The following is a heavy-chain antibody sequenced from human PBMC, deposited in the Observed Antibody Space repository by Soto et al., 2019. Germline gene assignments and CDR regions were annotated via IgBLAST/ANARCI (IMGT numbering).Heavy chain of an antibody. J-gene: IGHJ4*02. CDR2: NYDSVNT. Sequence: QVQLQESGPGLVKPSQTLSLTCTVSGDSLSSGGHYWSWIRQHPGKGLEWIGHNYDSVNTYYSPSLRSRVTISADMSKNQFSLNLRSVTAADTAVYYCARVDHRGYFAILTDYWGQGTLVTVSS. CDR3: ARVDHRGYFAILTDY. V-gene: IGHV4-31*03. D-gene: IGHD3-9*01. CDR1: GDSLSSGGHY.